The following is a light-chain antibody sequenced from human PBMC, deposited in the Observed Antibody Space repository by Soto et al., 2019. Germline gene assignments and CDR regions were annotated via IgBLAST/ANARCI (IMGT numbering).Light chain of an antibody. V-gene: IGKV1-5*01. CDR2: DAS. CDR1: QSISSW. J-gene: IGKJ5*01. Sequence: DIQMTQSPSTLSASVGDRVTITCRASQSISSWLAWYQQKPGKAPKLLIYDASSLESGVPSRFSGSGSGTEFTLTISSLQPDDFATYYCQQYNSLSITFGQGTRLE. CDR3: QQYNSLSIT.